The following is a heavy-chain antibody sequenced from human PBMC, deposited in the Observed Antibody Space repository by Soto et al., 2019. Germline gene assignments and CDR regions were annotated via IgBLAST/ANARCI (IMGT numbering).Heavy chain of an antibody. Sequence: EASVKVSCKASGYTFTGYYMHWVRQAPGQGLEWMGWINPNSGGTNYAQKFQGRVTMTRDTSISTAYMELSRLRSDDTAVYYCARPSDYYDSSGYYYQTPFDYWGQGTLVTVSS. CDR1: GYTFTGYY. J-gene: IGHJ4*02. V-gene: IGHV1-2*02. D-gene: IGHD3-22*01. CDR2: INPNSGGT. CDR3: ARPSDYYDSSGYYYQTPFDY.